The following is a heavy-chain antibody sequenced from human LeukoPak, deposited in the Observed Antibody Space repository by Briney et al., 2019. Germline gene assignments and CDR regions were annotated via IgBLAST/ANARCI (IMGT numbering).Heavy chain of an antibody. J-gene: IGHJ4*02. CDR1: GGSISSYQ. CDR3: ARVGVDYSGNILKYFYDY. D-gene: IGHD4-23*01. Sequence: PSETLSLTCTVSGGSISSYQWSWIRQPPGKGLEWIGNIYHSGSANYNPSLTSRVIISVDTSKNQFSLKLSPVIATDTAVYYCARVGVDYSGNILKYFYDYWGQGTLVTVSS. V-gene: IGHV4-59*12. CDR2: IYHSGSA.